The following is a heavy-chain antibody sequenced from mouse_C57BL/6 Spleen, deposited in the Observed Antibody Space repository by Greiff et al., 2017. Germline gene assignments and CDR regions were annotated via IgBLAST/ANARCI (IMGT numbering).Heavy chain of an antibody. J-gene: IGHJ2*01. CDR2: IDPSDSYT. CDR3: ARRRGSSHFDY. V-gene: IGHV1-69*01. D-gene: IGHD1-1*01. CDR1: GYTFTSYW. Sequence: VQLQQPGAELVMPGASVKLSCKASGYTFTSYWMHWVKQRPGQGLEWIGEIDPSDSYTNYNQKFKGKSTLTVDKSSSTAYMQLSSLTSEDSAVYYCARRRGSSHFDYWGQVTTLTVSS.